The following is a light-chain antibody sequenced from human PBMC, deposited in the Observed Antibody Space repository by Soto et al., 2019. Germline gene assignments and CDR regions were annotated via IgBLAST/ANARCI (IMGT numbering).Light chain of an antibody. J-gene: IGKJ4*01. Sequence: EIVLTQSRGTLPLSPGARATLSCRASQSVSSNYLAWYQQKPGQAPKLLIYGASSRATGIPDRFSGSGSGTDFILTISRLEPEDFAMYYCQQSGKSFPLTFGGGTKLEI. CDR2: GAS. CDR1: QSVSSNY. V-gene: IGKV3-20*01. CDR3: QQSGKSFPLT.